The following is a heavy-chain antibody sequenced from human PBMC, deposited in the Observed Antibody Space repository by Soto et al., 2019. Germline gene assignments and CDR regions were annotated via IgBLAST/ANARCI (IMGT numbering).Heavy chain of an antibody. J-gene: IGHJ4*02. Sequence: SETLSLTCTVSGGSISSCGYYWSWIRQHPGKGLEWIGYIYYSGSTYYNPSLKSRVTISVDTSKNQFSLKLSSVTAADTAVYYCARXFGVAAAGPFXYWGQGTLVXVSS. CDR1: GGSISSCGYY. D-gene: IGHD6-13*01. CDR2: IYYSGST. V-gene: IGHV4-31*03. CDR3: ARXFGVAAAGPFXY.